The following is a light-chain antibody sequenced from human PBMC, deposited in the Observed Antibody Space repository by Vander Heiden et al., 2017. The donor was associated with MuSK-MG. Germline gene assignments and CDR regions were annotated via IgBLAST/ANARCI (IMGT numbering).Light chain of an antibody. V-gene: IGKV3-11*01. Sequence: EIVLTPSQATRSFSQGESATLSCRPSQSVSSYLAWYQQKPGQAPRLRIYDASNRATGIPARFSGSGSGTDFTLTISSLEPEDFAVYYCQQRSNWFTFGQGTRLEIK. J-gene: IGKJ5*01. CDR3: QQRSNWFT. CDR2: DAS. CDR1: QSVSSY.